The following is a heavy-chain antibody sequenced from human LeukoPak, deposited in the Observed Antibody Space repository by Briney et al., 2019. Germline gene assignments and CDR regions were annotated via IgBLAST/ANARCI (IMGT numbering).Heavy chain of an antibody. CDR2: ISGSGGST. CDR3: ARHPEWEREAGST. CDR1: GFTFSSYA. J-gene: IGHJ5*02. Sequence: PGGSLRLSCAASGFTFSSYAMSWVRQAPGKGLEWVSAISGSGGSTYYADSVKGRFTISRDNSKNTLYLQMNSLRAEDTAVYYCARHPEWEREAGSTWGQGTLVTVSS. V-gene: IGHV3-23*01. D-gene: IGHD3-10*01.